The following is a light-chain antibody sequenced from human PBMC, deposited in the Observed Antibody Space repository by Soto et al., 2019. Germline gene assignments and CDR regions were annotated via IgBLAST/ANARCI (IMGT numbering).Light chain of an antibody. CDR3: QHYSSNSGT. J-gene: IGKJ1*01. V-gene: IGKV1-33*01. CDR2: DAS. Sequence: DIQMTQSPSSLSASVGDRVTITCQASQDISNYLNWYQQKPGKAPKLLIYDASNLETGVPSRFNGSGSGTDFTFTISSLQPEDIATYYCQHYSSNSGTFGPGTKVDIK. CDR1: QDISNY.